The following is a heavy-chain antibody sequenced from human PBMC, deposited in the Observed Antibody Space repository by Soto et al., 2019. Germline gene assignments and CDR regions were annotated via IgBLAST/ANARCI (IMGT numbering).Heavy chain of an antibody. D-gene: IGHD2-15*01. J-gene: IGHJ4*02. CDR3: ARSYCSGGSCYSSPYYFDY. CDR2: IYSGGST. CDR1: GFTVSSNY. V-gene: IGHV3-53*01. Sequence: GGSLRLSSAASGFTVSSNYMSWVRQAPGKGLEWVSVIYSGGSTYYADSVKGRFTISRDNSKNTLYLQMNSLRAEDTAVYYCARSYCSGGSCYSSPYYFDYWVQGTLVTVSS.